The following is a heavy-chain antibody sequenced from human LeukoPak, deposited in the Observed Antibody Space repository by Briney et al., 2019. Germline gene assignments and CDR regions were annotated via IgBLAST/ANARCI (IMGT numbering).Heavy chain of an antibody. CDR1: GFTSDDYA. CDR2: INGDGGST. CDR3: AKVGQGFDLDY. D-gene: IGHD1-26*01. V-gene: IGHV3-43*02. Sequence: GGSLRLSCAASGFTSDDYAMHWVRQAPGKGLDWVSLINGDGGSTYADSVKGRFTVSRDNSKNSLYLQMNSLRTEDTALYFCAKVGQGFDLDYWGQGTLVTVSS. J-gene: IGHJ4*02.